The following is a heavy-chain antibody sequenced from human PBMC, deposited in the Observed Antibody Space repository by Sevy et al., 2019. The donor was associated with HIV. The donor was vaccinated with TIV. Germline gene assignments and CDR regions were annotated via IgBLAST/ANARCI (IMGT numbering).Heavy chain of an antibody. D-gene: IGHD3-16*01. V-gene: IGHV4-4*07. CDR1: GGSVSLYY. J-gene: IGHJ4*02. CDR3: AREAKLGAPLGY. CDR2: IYGSGST. Sequence: SETLSLTCTVSGGSVSLYYWRWIRQPAGKGLEWIGHIYGSGSTSYNPSLKSRVTMSVDTSQNQIPMKLTSVTAADTAVYYCAREAKLGAPLGYWGQGTLVTVSS.